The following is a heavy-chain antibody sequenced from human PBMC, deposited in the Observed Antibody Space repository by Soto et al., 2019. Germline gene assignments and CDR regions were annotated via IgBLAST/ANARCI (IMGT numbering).Heavy chain of an antibody. D-gene: IGHD1-7*01. CDR1: GGSITNDGYY. V-gene: IGHV4-31*03. CDR2: IYFNGVT. Sequence: LSLTCTVSGGSITNDGYYWTWIRQHPGKGLEWIGYIYFNGVTYYNPSLASRVTISVDRSKHQFYVNLTSVTAADTAVYYCARQAQTNLDAFEIWGQGTMVTVSS. J-gene: IGHJ3*02. CDR3: ARQAQTNLDAFEI.